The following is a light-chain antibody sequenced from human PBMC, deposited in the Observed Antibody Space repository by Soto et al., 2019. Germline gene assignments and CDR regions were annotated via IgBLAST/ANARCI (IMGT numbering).Light chain of an antibody. CDR2: YDD. V-gene: IGLV1-36*01. CDR1: SSNIGNHA. CDR3: ATWDGSLPGEV. Sequence: QSVLTQPPSVSEAPRQRVSISCSGSSSNIGNHAVNWYQQLPGKAPKLLIYYDDLLPSGVSDRFSGSKSGASASLAISGLQSEDEADYYCATWDGSLPGEVFGGGTKLTVL. J-gene: IGLJ2*01.